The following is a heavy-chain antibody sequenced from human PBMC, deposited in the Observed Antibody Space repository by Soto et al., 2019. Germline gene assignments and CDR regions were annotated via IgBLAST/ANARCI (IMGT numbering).Heavy chain of an antibody. CDR3: ARAYYYGSGSFQEYYYYGMDV. J-gene: IGHJ6*02. CDR2: ISSNGGST. CDR1: GFTFSSYA. V-gene: IGHV3-64*01. D-gene: IGHD3-10*01. Sequence: GGSLRLSCAASGFTFSSYAMHWVRQAPGKGLEYVSAISSNGGSTYYANSVKGRFTISRDNSKNTLYLQMGSLRAEDMAVYYCARAYYYGSGSFQEYYYYGMDVWGQGTTVTVSS.